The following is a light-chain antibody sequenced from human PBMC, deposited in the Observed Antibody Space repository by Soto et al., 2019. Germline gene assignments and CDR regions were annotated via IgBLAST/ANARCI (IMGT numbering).Light chain of an antibody. J-gene: IGKJ1*01. CDR2: AAS. CDR1: QGISNY. Sequence: DIQMTQSPSSLSASVVDRVTITFRASQGISNYLAWYQQKPGKVPKLLIYAASTLQSGVPSRFSGSGSGTDFTLTISSLQPEDVATYYCQKYNSALGTFGQGTKVDIK. CDR3: QKYNSALGT. V-gene: IGKV1-27*01.